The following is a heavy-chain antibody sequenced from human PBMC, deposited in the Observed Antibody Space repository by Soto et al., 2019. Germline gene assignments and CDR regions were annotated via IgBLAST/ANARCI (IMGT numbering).Heavy chain of an antibody. V-gene: IGHV1-58*01. D-gene: IGHD2-2*01. J-gene: IGHJ6*02. CDR1: GFTFTSSA. CDR3: AATGYCISTSCYDYYYYGMDV. CDR2: IVVGSGNT. Sequence: ASVKVSCKASGFTFTSSAVQWVRQARGQRLEWIGWIVVGSGNTNYAQKFQERVTITRDMSTSTAYMELSSLRSEVTAVYYCAATGYCISTSCYDYYYYGMDVWGQGTTVTVSS.